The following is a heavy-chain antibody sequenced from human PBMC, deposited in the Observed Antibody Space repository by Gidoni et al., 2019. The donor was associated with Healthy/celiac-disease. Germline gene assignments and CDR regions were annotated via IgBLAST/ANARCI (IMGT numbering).Heavy chain of an antibody. Sequence: QVQLQESGPGLVKPSETLSLTCTVSGGSISSYYWSWIRQPPGKGLEWIGYIYYSGSTNYNPSLKSRVTISVDTSKNQFSLKLSSVTAADTAVYYCARRVAAAAGPYYYYYMDVWGKGTTVTVSS. V-gene: IGHV4-59*01. CDR3: ARRVAAAAGPYYYYYMDV. CDR2: IYYSGST. D-gene: IGHD6-13*01. J-gene: IGHJ6*03. CDR1: GGSISSYY.